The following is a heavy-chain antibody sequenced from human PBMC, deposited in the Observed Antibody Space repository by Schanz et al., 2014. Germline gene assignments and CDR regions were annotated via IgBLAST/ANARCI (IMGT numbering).Heavy chain of an antibody. V-gene: IGHV3-23*01. Sequence: EVQLLESGGGLVQPGGSLRLSCAASGFTLSNYAMSWVRQSPGKGLEWVSTIGTSGGTNYADSVKGRFTISRDNSKNTLYLQMNTLRAEDTAVYYCARKMKLGVYGGKGHDSLDIWGQGTMVTVSS. J-gene: IGHJ3*02. D-gene: IGHD4-17*01. CDR3: ARKMKLGVYGGKGHDSLDI. CDR1: GFTLSNYA. CDR2: IGTSGGT.